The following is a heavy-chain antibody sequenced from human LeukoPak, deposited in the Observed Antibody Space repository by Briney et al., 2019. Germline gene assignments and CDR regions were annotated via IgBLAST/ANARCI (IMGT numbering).Heavy chain of an antibody. CDR1: GYTFNSYD. J-gene: IGHJ5*02. D-gene: IGHD3-10*01. Sequence: ASVKVSCKASGYTFNSYDINWVRQATGQGLEWMGWMNPNTGNTGYGERFQGRVTMTRDNSISTAYMELNSLTSEDTAVYYCARGGAGAYYKRDGWFDPWGQGTVVTVSS. V-gene: IGHV1-8*01. CDR3: ARGGAGAYYKRDGWFDP. CDR2: MNPNTGNT.